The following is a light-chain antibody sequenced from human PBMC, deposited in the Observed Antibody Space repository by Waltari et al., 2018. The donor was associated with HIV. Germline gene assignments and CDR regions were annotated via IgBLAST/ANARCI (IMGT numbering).Light chain of an antibody. CDR1: HSLLFSSNNTNY. Sequence: DVVMTQSPDSLAVSLGERATINCKANHSLLFSSNNTNYLAWYQQNPGQPPKVLIYWAATRQSGVPDRFSGSGSGTDFTLTINNLQAEDVAVYGCHKYFYLPRTFGGGTKVEIK. J-gene: IGKJ4*01. V-gene: IGKV4-1*01. CDR2: WAA. CDR3: HKYFYLPRT.